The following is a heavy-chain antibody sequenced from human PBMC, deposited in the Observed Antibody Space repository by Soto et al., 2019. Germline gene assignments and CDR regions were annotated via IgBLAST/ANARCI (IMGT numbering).Heavy chain of an antibody. V-gene: IGHV3-30-3*01. Sequence: PGGSLRLSCAASGFTFSSYAMHWVRQAPGKGLEWVAVISYDGSNKYYADSVKGRFTISRDNSKNTLYLQMNSLRAEDTAVYYCARDLKGMAALDYWGRGTPVTVSS. CDR2: ISYDGSNK. D-gene: IGHD6-13*01. J-gene: IGHJ4*02. CDR1: GFTFSSYA. CDR3: ARDLKGMAALDY.